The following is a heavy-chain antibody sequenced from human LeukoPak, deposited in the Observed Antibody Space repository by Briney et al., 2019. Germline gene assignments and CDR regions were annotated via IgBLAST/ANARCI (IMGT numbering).Heavy chain of an antibody. CDR2: INPKSGDT. Sequence: ASVKVSCKASGYTFTDYYMHWVRQAPGQGLEWMGWINPKSGDTTYAQKFQGRFTMTRDTSMSTAYMELSSLRSDEPAVYYCATVYSSGWYHDYWGQRTLVSVSS. D-gene: IGHD6-19*01. CDR3: ATVYSSGWYHDY. V-gene: IGHV1-2*02. CDR1: GYTFTDYY. J-gene: IGHJ4*02.